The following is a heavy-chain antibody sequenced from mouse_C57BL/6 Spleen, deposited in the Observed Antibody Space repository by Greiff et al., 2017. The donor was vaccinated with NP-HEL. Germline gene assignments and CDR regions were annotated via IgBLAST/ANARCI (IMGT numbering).Heavy chain of an antibody. CDR1: GYAFTNYL. CDR2: INPGSGGT. D-gene: IGHD1-1*01. Sequence: VQLQQSGAELVRPGTSVKVSCKASGYAFTNYLIEWVKQRPGQGLEWIGVINPGSGGTNYNEKFKGKATLTADKSSSTAYMQLSSLTSEDSAVYFCARWNYGSSYFFDYWGQGTTLTVSS. CDR3: ARWNYGSSYFFDY. J-gene: IGHJ2*01. V-gene: IGHV1-54*01.